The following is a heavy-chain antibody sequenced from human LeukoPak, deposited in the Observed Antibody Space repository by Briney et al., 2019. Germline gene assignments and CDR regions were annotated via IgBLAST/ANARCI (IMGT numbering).Heavy chain of an antibody. V-gene: IGHV3-30-3*01. J-gene: IGHJ5*02. Sequence: GGSPRLSCAASGFTFSSYAMHWVRQAPGKGLEWVAVISYDGSNKYYADSVKGRFTISRDNSKNTLYLQMNSLRAEDTAVYYCARGGFDPWGQGTLVTVSS. D-gene: IGHD3-16*01. CDR2: ISYDGSNK. CDR3: ARGGFDP. CDR1: GFTFSSYA.